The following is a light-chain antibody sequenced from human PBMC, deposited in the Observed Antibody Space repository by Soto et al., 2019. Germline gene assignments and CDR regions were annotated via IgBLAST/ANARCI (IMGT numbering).Light chain of an antibody. V-gene: IGLV2-14*01. CDR1: TSDVSAYNY. Sequence: QSALTQPASVSGSPGQSIAISCTGTTSDVSAYNYVSWYQQHPGKAPKLMIYQVSNRPSGVSNRFSGSKSGNTASLTISGLQAEDEADYYYSSYTSSTTYVFGTGTKLTVL. J-gene: IGLJ1*01. CDR2: QVS. CDR3: SSYTSSTTYV.